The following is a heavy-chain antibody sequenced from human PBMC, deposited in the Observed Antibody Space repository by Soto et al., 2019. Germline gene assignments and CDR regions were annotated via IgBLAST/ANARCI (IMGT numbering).Heavy chain of an antibody. D-gene: IGHD3-16*01. CDR3: AKPLGDDASHV. Sequence: QVQLVQSGTEVRKPGASLRVSCRAAGYSFTDSYIHWVRQAPGQGLEWMGWINPDNGDTKYAQMFQDRVTLTRDTSITTVYMELSSLISDDTAVYFCAKPLGDDASHVWDQGTVVAVAS. V-gene: IGHV1-2*02. J-gene: IGHJ3*01. CDR1: GYSFTDSY. CDR2: INPDNGDT.